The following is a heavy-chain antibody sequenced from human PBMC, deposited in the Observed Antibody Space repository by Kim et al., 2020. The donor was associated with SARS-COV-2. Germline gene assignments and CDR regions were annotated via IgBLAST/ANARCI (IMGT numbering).Heavy chain of an antibody. CDR2: INHSGST. Sequence: SETLSLTCAVYGGSFSGYYWSWIHQPPGKGLEWIGEINHSGSTNYNPSLKSRVTISVDTSKNQFSLKLSSVTAADTAVYYCARGRTYYYDSSGRDFDYWGQGTLVTVSS. D-gene: IGHD3-22*01. V-gene: IGHV4-34*01. J-gene: IGHJ4*02. CDR3: ARGRTYYYDSSGRDFDY. CDR1: GGSFSGYY.